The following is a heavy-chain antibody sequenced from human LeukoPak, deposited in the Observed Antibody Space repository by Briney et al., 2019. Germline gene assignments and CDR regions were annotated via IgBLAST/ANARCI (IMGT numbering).Heavy chain of an antibody. CDR1: GFTFSSYA. D-gene: IGHD3-10*01. V-gene: IGHV3-23*01. CDR3: AKEKLSSGDLPAFFDY. CDR2: ISGSGGST. J-gene: IGHJ4*02. Sequence: QPGGSLRLSCAASGFTFSSYAMSWVRQAPGKGLEWVSAISGSGGSTYYADSVKGRFTISRDNSKNTLYLQMNSLRAEDTAVYFCAKEKLSSGDLPAFFDYWGQGTLVTVSS.